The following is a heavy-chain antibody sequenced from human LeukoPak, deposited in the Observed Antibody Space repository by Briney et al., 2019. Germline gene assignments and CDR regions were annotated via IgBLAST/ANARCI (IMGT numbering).Heavy chain of an antibody. CDR2: IKQDGSEK. CDR1: GFTFSSYW. J-gene: IGHJ4*02. Sequence: GGSLRLSCAASGFTFSSYWLTWVRQAPGKGLEWVANIKQDGSEKFYVDSVKGRFTISRDNANNSLYLQMNSLRAEDTAVYYGASSKGFDYWGQGTLVTVSS. CDR3: ASSKGFDY. V-gene: IGHV3-7*01.